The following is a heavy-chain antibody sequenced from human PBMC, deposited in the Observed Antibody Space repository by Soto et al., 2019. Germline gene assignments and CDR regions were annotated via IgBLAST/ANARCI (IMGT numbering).Heavy chain of an antibody. V-gene: IGHV1-18*04. Sequence: GASVKVSCKASGYTFNTYEINWVRQAPGQGLEWMGRVSPFNDNTNYARKLQGRVTMTTDTSTSTAYMELKSLKSDDTAVYFCARVVGITALVDASDVWGQGTMVTVS. J-gene: IGHJ3*01. CDR2: VSPFNDNT. CDR1: GYTFNTYE. CDR3: ARVVGITALVDASDV. D-gene: IGHD1-26*01.